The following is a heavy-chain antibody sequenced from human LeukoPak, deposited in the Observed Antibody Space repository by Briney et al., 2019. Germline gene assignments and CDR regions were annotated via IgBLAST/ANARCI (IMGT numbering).Heavy chain of an antibody. D-gene: IGHD3-3*01. V-gene: IGHV3-23*01. J-gene: IGHJ2*01. CDR2: VSGGGSST. CDR1: GFTFSNYA. Sequence: PGGSLRLSCVASGFTFSNYAMSWVRQAPGKGLEWVSGVSGGGSSTYYADSVKGRFTISRDNPKNTLYLQMNSLRAEDTAVYYCAKSGITIFGVVTSPNWYFDLWGRGTLVTVSS. CDR3: AKSGITIFGVVTSPNWYFDL.